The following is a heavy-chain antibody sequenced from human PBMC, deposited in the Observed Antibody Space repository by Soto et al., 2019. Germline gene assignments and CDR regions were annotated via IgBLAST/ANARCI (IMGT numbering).Heavy chain of an antibody. D-gene: IGHD3-3*01. CDR1: GFSFGSYD. CDR2: ISGSDGKT. J-gene: IGHJ4*02. Sequence: GSLRLSCVASGFSFGSYDLTWVRQAPGKCLEWVSTISGSDGKTFYADAVKGRFSISRDISQSTLYLQMNSLRADDTAIYYCSRWSYLDYWGQGTRVTVSS. V-gene: IGHV3-23*01. CDR3: SRWSYLDY.